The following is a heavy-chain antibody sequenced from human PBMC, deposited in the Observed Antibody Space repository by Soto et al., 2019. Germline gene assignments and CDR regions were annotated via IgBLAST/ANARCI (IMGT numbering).Heavy chain of an antibody. V-gene: IGHV3-30-3*01. J-gene: IGHJ6*02. CDR2: ISYDGSNK. CDR3: ARDDGSSSPYYYYGMDV. D-gene: IGHD6-6*01. CDR1: GFTFSSYA. Sequence: LSLSCAASGFTFSSYAMHWVRQAPGKGLEWVAVISYDGSNKYYADSVKGRFTISRDNSKNTLYLQMNSLRAEDTAVYYCARDDGSSSPYYYYGMDVWGQGTTVTVSS.